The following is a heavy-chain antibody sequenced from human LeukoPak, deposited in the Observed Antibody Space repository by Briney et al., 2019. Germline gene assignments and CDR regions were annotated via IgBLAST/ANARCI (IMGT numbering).Heavy chain of an antibody. J-gene: IGHJ4*02. V-gene: IGHV3-23*01. D-gene: IGHD3-10*01. CDR1: GFTLSNSA. CDR2: ISGSGSGGST. CDR3: ARDSGYLDY. Sequence: PGGSLRLSCAASGFTLSNSAMSWVRQAPGKGLEWVSNISGSGSGGSTYYADSVKGRFTISRDNSKNTLYLQMNSLRAEDTAVYYCARDSGYLDYWGQGTLVTVSS.